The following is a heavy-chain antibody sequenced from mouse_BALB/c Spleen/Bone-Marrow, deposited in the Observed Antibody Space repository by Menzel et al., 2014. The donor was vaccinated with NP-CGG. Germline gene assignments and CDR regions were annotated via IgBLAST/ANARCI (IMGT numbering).Heavy chain of an antibody. D-gene: IGHD2-1*01. CDR1: GYTFTDYY. V-gene: IGHV1-77*01. Sequence: QVQLQQSGAELARPGASVKLSCKASGYTFTDYYINWVIQWTGQGLEWIGEIYPGSGETYYNEKFKGKATLTADKSSSTAYMHLSSLTSEDSAVYFCTRDHYGNYEGFDYWGQGTLVTVSA. J-gene: IGHJ3*01. CDR2: IYPGSGET. CDR3: TRDHYGNYEGFDY.